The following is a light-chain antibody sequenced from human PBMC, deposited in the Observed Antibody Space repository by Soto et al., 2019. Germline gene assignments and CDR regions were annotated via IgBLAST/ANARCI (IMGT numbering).Light chain of an antibody. Sequence: QSVLTQPRSVSGSPGQSVTISCTGTSSDVGGYNYVSWYQQHPGKAPKLMIYDVSKRPSGVPDRFSGSKSGNTASLTISGLQAEDEADYYCCSYAGSYTYVLGTGTKGT. CDR1: SSDVGGYNY. CDR2: DVS. CDR3: CSYAGSYTYV. J-gene: IGLJ1*01. V-gene: IGLV2-11*01.